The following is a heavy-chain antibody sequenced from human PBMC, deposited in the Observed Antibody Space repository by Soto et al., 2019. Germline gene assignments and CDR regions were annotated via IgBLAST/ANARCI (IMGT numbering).Heavy chain of an antibody. J-gene: IGHJ4*02. CDR1: GGSVSSGSYF. CDR3: ARKHCDFWSGHFDF. CDR2: IYYSGST. V-gene: IGHV4-61*01. D-gene: IGHD3-3*01. Sequence: QVQLQESGPGLVKPSETLSLTCTVSGGSVSSGSYFWSWIRQPPGKGLEWIGHIYYSGSTNYNPSLKSRVTISVDTSKNQFSLKLSSVTAADTAVYYCARKHCDFWSGHFDFWGQGTLVTVSS.